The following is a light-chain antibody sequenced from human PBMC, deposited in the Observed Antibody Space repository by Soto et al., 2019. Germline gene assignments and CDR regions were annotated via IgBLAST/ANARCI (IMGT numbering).Light chain of an antibody. CDR1: SRHSSYV. J-gene: IGLJ2*01. V-gene: IGLV4-60*02. Sequence: QPVLTQSSSASASLGSSVKLTCTLSSRHSSYVIAWHQQQPGKAPRYLMKLEGSGSYKKGSRVPDRLSGSSSGADRYLTISNLQFQDEADYYCETWDSNTLVVFGGGTKVTLL. CDR3: ETWDSNTLVV. CDR2: LEGSGSY.